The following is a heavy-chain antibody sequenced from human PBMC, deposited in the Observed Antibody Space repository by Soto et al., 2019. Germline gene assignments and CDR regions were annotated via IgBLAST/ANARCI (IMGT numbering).Heavy chain of an antibody. J-gene: IGHJ6*02. V-gene: IGHV4-59*01. CDR3: AREGIAARRGYYYYYGMDV. Sequence: PSETLSLTCTVSGGSISSYYWSWIRQPPGKGLEWSGYIYYSGSTNYNPSLKSRVTISVDTSKNQFSLKLSSVTAADTAVYYCAREGIAARRGYYYYYGMDVWGQGTTVTVSS. D-gene: IGHD6-6*01. CDR2: IYYSGST. CDR1: GGSISSYY.